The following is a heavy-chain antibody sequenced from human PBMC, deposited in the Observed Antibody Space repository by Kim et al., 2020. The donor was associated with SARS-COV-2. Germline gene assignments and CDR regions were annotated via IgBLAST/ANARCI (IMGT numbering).Heavy chain of an antibody. Sequence: GGSLRLSCAASGFTFSSYSMNWVRQAPGKGLEWVSSISSSSSYIYYADSVKGRFTISRDNAKNSLYLQMNSLRAEDTAVYYCARDEAADSGYYYYGMDVWGQGTTVTVSS. D-gene: IGHD3-10*01. V-gene: IGHV3-21*01. CDR3: ARDEAADSGYYYYGMDV. CDR2: ISSSSSYI. J-gene: IGHJ6*02. CDR1: GFTFSSYS.